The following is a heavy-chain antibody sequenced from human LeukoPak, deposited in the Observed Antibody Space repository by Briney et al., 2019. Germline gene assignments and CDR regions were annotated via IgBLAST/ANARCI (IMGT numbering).Heavy chain of an antibody. J-gene: IGHJ5*02. V-gene: IGHV1-46*01. D-gene: IGHD6-6*01. CDR3: ARDYRIIAARPKGTSWFDP. CDR2: INPSGGST. CDR1: GYTFTSYY. Sequence: GASVKVSCKASGYTFTSYYMHWVRQAPGQGLEWMGIINPSGGSTSYAQKFQGRVTMTRDTSTSTVYMELSSLRSEDTAVYYCARDYRIIAARPKGTSWFDPWGQGTLVTVSS.